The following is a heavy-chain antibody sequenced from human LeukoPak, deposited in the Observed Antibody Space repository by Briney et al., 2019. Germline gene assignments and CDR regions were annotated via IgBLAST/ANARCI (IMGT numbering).Heavy chain of an antibody. CDR1: GFTFSSYA. J-gene: IGHJ4*02. CDR2: ISGSGVTT. D-gene: IGHD3-22*01. CDR3: AKGTTMTKTDY. Sequence: PGGSLRLSCAASGFTFSSYAMSWVRQAPGKGLEWVSGISGSGVTTYYADSVKGRFTISSDNSKNTLYLQMNSLRAEDTAVYYCAKGTTMTKTDYWGQGTLVTVSS. V-gene: IGHV3-23*01.